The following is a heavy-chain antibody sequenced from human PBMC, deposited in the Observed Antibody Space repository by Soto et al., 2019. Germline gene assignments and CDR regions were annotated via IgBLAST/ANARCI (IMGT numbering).Heavy chain of an antibody. CDR3: AKALPMYYYDSSGYSDYYYDMDV. Sequence: GGSLRLSCAASGFTFSSYAMNWVRQAPGKGLEWVSGISARGEKTYYADSVKGRFTISRDNSKNTVYLQMNSLRAKDTAVFYCAKALPMYYYDSSGYSDYYYDMDVWGQGTTVTVSS. D-gene: IGHD3-22*01. J-gene: IGHJ6*02. CDR1: GFTFSSYA. CDR2: ISARGEKT. V-gene: IGHV3-23*01.